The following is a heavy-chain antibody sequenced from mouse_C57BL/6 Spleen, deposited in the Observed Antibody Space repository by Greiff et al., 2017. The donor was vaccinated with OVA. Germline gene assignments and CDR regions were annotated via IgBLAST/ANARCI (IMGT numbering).Heavy chain of an antibody. CDR1: GFTFTDYY. Sequence: EVNVVESGGGLVQPGGSLSLSCAASGFTFTDYYMSWVRQPPGKALEWLGFIRNKANGYTTEYSASVKGRFTISRDNSQSILYLQMNALRAEDSATYYCARYKERAGAMDYWGQGTSVTVSS. V-gene: IGHV7-3*01. J-gene: IGHJ4*01. D-gene: IGHD3-3*01. CDR3: ARYKERAGAMDY. CDR2: IRNKANGYTT.